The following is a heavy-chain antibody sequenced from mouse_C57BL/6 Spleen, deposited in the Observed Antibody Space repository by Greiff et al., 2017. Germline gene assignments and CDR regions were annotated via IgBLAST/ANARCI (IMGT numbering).Heavy chain of an antibody. V-gene: IGHV1-82*01. D-gene: IGHD2-4*01. J-gene: IGHJ3*01. CDR3: ASYDYDESWFAY. Sequence: VQLQQSGPELVKPGASVKISCKASGYAFSSSWMNWVKQRPGTGLEWIGRIYPGDGDTNYNGKFKGKATLTADKSSSTAYMQLSSLTSEDSAVYFCASYDYDESWFAYWGQGTLVTVSA. CDR2: IYPGDGDT. CDR1: GYAFSSSW.